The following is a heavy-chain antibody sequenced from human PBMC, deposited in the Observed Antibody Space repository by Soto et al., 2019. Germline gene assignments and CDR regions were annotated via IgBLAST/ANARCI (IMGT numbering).Heavy chain of an antibody. CDR2: IWYDGSNK. D-gene: IGHD6-13*01. CDR1: GFTFSSYS. J-gene: IGHJ6*02. CDR3: ARDLMQQLGDMDV. Sequence: QVQLVESGGGVVQPGRSLRLSCAASGFTFSSYSMHWVRQAPGKGLEWVAVIWYDGSNKYYADSVKGRFTISRDNSKNTLYLQMNSLRAEDTAVYYCARDLMQQLGDMDVWGQGTTVTVSS. V-gene: IGHV3-33*01.